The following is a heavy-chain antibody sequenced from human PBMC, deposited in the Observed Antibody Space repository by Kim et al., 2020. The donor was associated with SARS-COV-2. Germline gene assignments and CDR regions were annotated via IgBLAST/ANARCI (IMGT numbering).Heavy chain of an antibody. CDR2: T. CDR3: ARGSRVRENDY. D-gene: IGHD3-10*01. V-gene: IGHV1-18*01. J-gene: IGHJ4*02. Sequence: TNYARKLQGRVTMTTDPSTSTAYMELRSLRSDDTAVYYCARGSRVRENDYWGQGTLVTVSS.